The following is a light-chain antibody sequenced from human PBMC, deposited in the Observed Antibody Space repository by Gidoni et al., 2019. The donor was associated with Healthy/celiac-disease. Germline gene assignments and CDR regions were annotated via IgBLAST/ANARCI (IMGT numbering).Light chain of an antibody. V-gene: IGKV1-39*01. CDR1: QSISSY. CDR2: AAS. CDR3: QQCYSTPYT. J-gene: IGKJ2*01. Sequence: DIHITQSPASLSASVGDRVTITCRASQSISSYLNWYQQKPGKAPKLLIYAASSLQSGVPSRFSGSGSGTDFTLTISSLQPEDFATYYCQQCYSTPYTFGQGTKLEIK.